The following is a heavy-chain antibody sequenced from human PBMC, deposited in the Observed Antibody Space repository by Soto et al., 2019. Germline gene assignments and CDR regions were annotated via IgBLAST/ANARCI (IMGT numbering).Heavy chain of an antibody. CDR2: IYWDDDT. CDR1: GFSLSSPAVG. V-gene: IGHV2-5*02. CDR3: AHGSGWLSDY. Sequence: QITLKESGPTLVKPTQTLTLTCTFSGFSLSSPAVGVNWIRQPPGKALEWLALIYWDDDTQYSPSLKSRLTITKDTSKTQVVLTLTNMDPAATATYYCAHGSGWLSDYWGQGTLVTVSS. J-gene: IGHJ4*02. D-gene: IGHD6-19*01.